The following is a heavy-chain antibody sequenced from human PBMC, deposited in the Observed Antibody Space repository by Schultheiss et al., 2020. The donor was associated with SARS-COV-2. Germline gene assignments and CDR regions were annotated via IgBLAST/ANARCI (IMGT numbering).Heavy chain of an antibody. CDR2: IYYSGST. D-gene: IGHD2-2*01. V-gene: IGHV4-59*11. CDR1: GGSISSHY. Sequence: SQTLSLTCTVSGGSISSHYWSWIRQPPGKGLEWIGYIYYSGSTNYNPSLKSRVTISVDTSKNQFSLKLSSVTAADTAVYYCARDDRYCSSTSCAIESGYYYYMDVWGKGTTVTVSS. J-gene: IGHJ6*03. CDR3: ARDDRYCSSTSCAIESGYYYYMDV.